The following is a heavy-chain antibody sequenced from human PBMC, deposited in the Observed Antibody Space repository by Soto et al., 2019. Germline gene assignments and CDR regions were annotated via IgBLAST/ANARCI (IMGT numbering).Heavy chain of an antibody. CDR1: GFTFSNYA. Sequence: EVQLLDSGGGLVQPGGSLRLSCAASGFTFSNYAMSWVRQAPGKGLEWVSSISGSGSTTYYTDSVKGRFTIPRDNSKSALSLQMDSLRAEDTAIYYCAKTAAPGGAYYFDYWGQGTLLTVSS. J-gene: IGHJ4*02. V-gene: IGHV3-23*01. D-gene: IGHD2-2*01. CDR3: AKTAAPGGAYYFDY. CDR2: ISGSGSTT.